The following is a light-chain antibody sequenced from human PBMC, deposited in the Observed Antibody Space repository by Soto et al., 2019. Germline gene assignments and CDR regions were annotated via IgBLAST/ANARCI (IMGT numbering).Light chain of an antibody. Sequence: QCALTQPASVSGSPGQSITISCTGTSSDVGGYDFVSWYQQRPGKAPKLIIYDVSNRPSGVSNRFSGSKSGNTASLTISGLQAVDEADYYCTSYTRSDIGVFGGGTKLTVL. CDR2: DVS. V-gene: IGLV2-14*01. CDR1: SSDVGGYDF. CDR3: TSYTRSDIGV. J-gene: IGLJ3*02.